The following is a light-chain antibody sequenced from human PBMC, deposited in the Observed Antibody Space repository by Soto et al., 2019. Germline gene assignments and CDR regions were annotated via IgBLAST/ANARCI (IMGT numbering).Light chain of an antibody. J-gene: IGLJ1*01. CDR3: QLWDTDSDSGV. CDR1: NIGSKS. V-gene: IGLV3-21*02. Sequence: SYELTQPPSVSVAPGQTARITCRGDNIGSKSVHWYQQKPGQAPVLVLYDDSDRPSGIPERFSGSNSGNTATLIISRVEAGDEAGYYCQLWDTDSDSGVFGTGTKVTVL. CDR2: DDS.